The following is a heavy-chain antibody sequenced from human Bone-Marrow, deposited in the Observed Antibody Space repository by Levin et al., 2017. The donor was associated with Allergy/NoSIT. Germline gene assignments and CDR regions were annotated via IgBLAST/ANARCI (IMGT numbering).Heavy chain of an antibody. J-gene: IGHJ4*02. CDR2: ISYDGSNK. CDR1: GFTFSSYG. CDR3: AKDRSGGSCLED. D-gene: IGHD2-15*01. Sequence: GESLKISCAASGFTFSSYGMHWVRQAPGKGLEWVAVISYDGSNKYYADSVKGRFTISRDNSKNTLYLQMNSLRAEDTAVYYCAKDRSGGSCLEDWGQGTLVTVSS. V-gene: IGHV3-30*18.